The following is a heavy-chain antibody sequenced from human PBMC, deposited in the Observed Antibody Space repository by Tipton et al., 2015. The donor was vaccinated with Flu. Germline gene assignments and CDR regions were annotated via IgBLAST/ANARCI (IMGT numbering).Heavy chain of an antibody. CDR2: IKEDGSEK. CDR1: GFTFSDSW. Sequence: VQLVQSGGGLVQPGGSLSLSCATSGFTFSDSWMTWVRQTPGRGLEWVANIKEDGSEKYYVDSVKGRFTVSRDDSKNMLSLQMDSLRAEDTAVYYCTRGQGANPWGQGTLVTVSS. J-gene: IGHJ5*02. CDR3: TRGQGANP. V-gene: IGHV3-7*03.